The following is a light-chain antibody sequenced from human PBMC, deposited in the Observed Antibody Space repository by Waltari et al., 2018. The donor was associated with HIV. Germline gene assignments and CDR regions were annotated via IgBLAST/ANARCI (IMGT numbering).Light chain of an antibody. J-gene: IGKJ2*01. Sequence: EVMLTQSPATLSVSPGETVTLSCRASQSVGASLAWYQHRPGQSPRRLVYGAYTTAPGVPARFRGRGCGTDFTLTISNLQSGDFAVYFCQQYSTWPLYTFGQGTKLEI. CDR1: QSVGAS. V-gene: IGKV3-15*01. CDR2: GAY. CDR3: QQYSTWPLYT.